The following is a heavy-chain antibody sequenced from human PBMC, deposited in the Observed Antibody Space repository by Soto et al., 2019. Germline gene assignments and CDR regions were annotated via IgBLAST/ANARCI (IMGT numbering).Heavy chain of an antibody. Sequence: EVQLVESGGGLVKPGGSLRLSCAASGFTFSSYSMNWVRQAPGKGLEWVSSISSSSSYIYYADSVKGRFTISRDNAKNSLYLQMNSLRAEDTAVYYCASIPYYDILTGYYWGQGTLVTVSS. D-gene: IGHD3-9*01. V-gene: IGHV3-21*01. J-gene: IGHJ4*02. CDR2: ISSSSSYI. CDR1: GFTFSSYS. CDR3: ASIPYYDILTGYY.